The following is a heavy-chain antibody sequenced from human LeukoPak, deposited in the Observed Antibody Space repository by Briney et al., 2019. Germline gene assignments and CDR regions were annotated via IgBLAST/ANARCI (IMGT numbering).Heavy chain of an antibody. V-gene: IGHV3-30*18. CDR3: VKEQASGYYCVADY. D-gene: IGHD5-12*01. CDR1: GFTLTECG. Sequence: GESLRLSCVGSGFTLTECGMHWVRQAPGKGLEWMGVITYDGMSGYYGDSVKGRFTISRDISKNTVYLQMSSLRSEDTALYYCVKEQASGYYCVADYWGQGTLVIVSS. J-gene: IGHJ4*02. CDR2: ITYDGMSG.